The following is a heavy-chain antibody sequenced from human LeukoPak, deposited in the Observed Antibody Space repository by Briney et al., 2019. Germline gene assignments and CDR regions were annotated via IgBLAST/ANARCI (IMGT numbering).Heavy chain of an antibody. CDR1: GGTFSSYA. J-gene: IGHJ6*02. CDR3: ARLHRPEYYYDSSGYYGVYYYYGMDV. D-gene: IGHD3-22*01. CDR2: IIPIFGTA. V-gene: IGHV1-69*13. Sequence: SVKVSCKASGGTFSSYAISWVRQAPGQRLEWMRGIIPIFGTANYAQKFQGRVTITADESTSTAYMELSSLRSEDTAVYYCARLHRPEYYYDSSGYYGVYYYYGMDVWGQGTTVTVSS.